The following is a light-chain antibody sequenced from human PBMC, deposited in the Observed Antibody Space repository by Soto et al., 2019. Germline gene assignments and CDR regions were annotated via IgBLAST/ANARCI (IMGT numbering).Light chain of an antibody. J-gene: IGKJ2*01. CDR2: GAS. V-gene: IGKV3-20*01. CDR1: QTISAAY. Sequence: EIVLTQSPGTLSVSPGEGVTLSCRASQTISAAYIAWYQHRPGQAPRLLIYGASIRASGIPDRFSGSGSGTDFTLPISRLEPDDLATYFCQQYGHSPYTCGQGTKLDI. CDR3: QQYGHSPYT.